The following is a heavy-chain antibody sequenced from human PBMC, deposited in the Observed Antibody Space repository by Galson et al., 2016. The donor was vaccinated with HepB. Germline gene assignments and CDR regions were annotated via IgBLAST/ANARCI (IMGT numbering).Heavy chain of an antibody. CDR1: GFTFNDAW. CDR2: IKSKTEGGTP. V-gene: IGHV3-15*07. CDR3: FTGRFCSRPNCRGDP. D-gene: IGHD3-3*01. Sequence: SLRLSCAASGFTFNDAWMNWVRQAPGKGLEWVGRIKSKTEGGTPEYAAPVEGRFTISRDDSTKTLYLQMNSLTTEDTAVYYCFTGRFCSRPNCRGDPWGQGTMVTVSS. J-gene: IGHJ5*02.